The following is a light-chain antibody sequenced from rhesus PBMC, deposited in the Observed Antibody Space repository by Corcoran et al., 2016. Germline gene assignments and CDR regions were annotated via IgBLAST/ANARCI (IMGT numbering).Light chain of an antibody. V-gene: IGKV1-21*01. J-gene: IGKJ4*01. CDR3: QQYNSAPLT. Sequence: DIQMTQSPSSLSASVGDRVTITCRASQGINNWLAWYQQKPGKGPKLLIYKASSLQRGVPARFSGSGAATDFTLTISGLQPKDCATYYCQQYNSAPLTFGGGTKVEIK. CDR2: KAS. CDR1: QGINNW.